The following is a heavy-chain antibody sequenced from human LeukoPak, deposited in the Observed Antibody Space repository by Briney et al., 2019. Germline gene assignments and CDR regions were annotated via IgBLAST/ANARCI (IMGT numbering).Heavy chain of an antibody. CDR1: GYTFTSYY. Sequence: ASVKVSCKASGYTFTSYYMHWVRQAPGQGLEWMGWISAYNGNTNYAQKLQGRVTMTTDTSTSTAYMELRSLRSDDTAVYYCARYSYQLLDNHDAFDIWGQGTMVTVYS. CDR2: ISAYNGNT. V-gene: IGHV1-18*04. D-gene: IGHD2-2*01. J-gene: IGHJ3*02. CDR3: ARYSYQLLDNHDAFDI.